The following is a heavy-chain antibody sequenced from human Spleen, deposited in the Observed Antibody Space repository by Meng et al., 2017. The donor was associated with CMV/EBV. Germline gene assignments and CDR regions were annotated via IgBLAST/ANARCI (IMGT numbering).Heavy chain of an antibody. V-gene: IGHV3-49*04. J-gene: IGHJ3*01. CDR3: TKGYSGLDIYAFDV. D-gene: IGHD1-26*01. CDR1: GFTFRDYG. Sequence: GESLKISCATSGFTFRDYGMNWVRQAPGKGLEWVGFIRSKPYGGTAEYAASVKGRFTISRDDSKSIAYLQMNSLKTEDTAVYYCTKGYSGLDIYAFDVWGHGTMVTVSS. CDR2: IRSKPYGGTA.